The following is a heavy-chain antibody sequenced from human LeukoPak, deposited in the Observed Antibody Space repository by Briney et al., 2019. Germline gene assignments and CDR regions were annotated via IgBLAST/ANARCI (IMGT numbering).Heavy chain of an antibody. V-gene: IGHV1-46*01. D-gene: IGHD3-22*01. CDR1: GYTFTSYD. CDR3: ARGYAYYYDSSGYSVGAFDI. Sequence: GASVKVSCKASGYTFTSYDINWVRQATGQGLEWMGIINPSGGSTSYAQKFQGRVTMTRDTSTSTVYMELSSLRSEDTAVYYCARGYAYYYDSSGYSVGAFDIWGQGTMVTVSS. J-gene: IGHJ3*02. CDR2: INPSGGST.